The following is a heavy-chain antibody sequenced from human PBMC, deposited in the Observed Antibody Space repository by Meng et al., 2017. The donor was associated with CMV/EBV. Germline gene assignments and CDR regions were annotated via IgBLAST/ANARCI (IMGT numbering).Heavy chain of an antibody. V-gene: IGHV1-69*10. CDR2: IIPILGIA. Sequence: SVKVSCKASGGTFSSYAISWVRQAPGQGLEWMGGIIPILGIANYAQKFQGRVTITADKSTSTAYMELSSLRSEDTAVYYCARVKSGYDYISYYGLDVWGQGTTVTVSS. D-gene: IGHD5-12*01. CDR3: ARVKSGYDYISYYGLDV. J-gene: IGHJ6*02. CDR1: GGTFSSYA.